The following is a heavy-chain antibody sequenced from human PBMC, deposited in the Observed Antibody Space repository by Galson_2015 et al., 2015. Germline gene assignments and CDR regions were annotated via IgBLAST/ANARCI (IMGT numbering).Heavy chain of an antibody. CDR2: IARKEGT. Sequence: ETLSLACAVSGSSIINGHWWSWVRQSPGEGLEWIGEIARKEGTTYNPSLRGRATISVDTSKNHLSLSLTSLTAADTAVYYCARRGLGASLWHFDVWGRGTPVIVSS. CDR3: ARRGLGASLWHFDV. J-gene: IGHJ2*01. CDR1: GSSIINGHW. D-gene: IGHD1-26*01. V-gene: IGHV4-4*02.